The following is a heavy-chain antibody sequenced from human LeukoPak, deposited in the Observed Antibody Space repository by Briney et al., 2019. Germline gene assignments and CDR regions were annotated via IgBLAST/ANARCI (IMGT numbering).Heavy chain of an antibody. D-gene: IGHD2-2*01. V-gene: IGHV3-30*02. CDR1: GFTFSYYG. J-gene: IGHJ4*02. Sequence: GGSLRLSCAASGFTFSYYGFHWVRQAPGKGLEWVSFIRFDGHDKFYAETVKGRFTISRDNSKNTLYLQMNSLRPEDTSVYYCARSPTSWYFDYWGQGTLVTVSS. CDR2: IRFDGHDK. CDR3: ARSPTSWYFDY.